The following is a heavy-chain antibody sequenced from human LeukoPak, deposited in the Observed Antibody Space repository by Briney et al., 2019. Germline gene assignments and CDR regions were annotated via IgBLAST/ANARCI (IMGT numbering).Heavy chain of an antibody. CDR2: MSYVGRNK. D-gene: IGHD5-18*01. J-gene: IGHJ1*01. CDR3: AKDGAGVYTAMVIGEYFYY. CDR1: GFTFSRYA. Sequence: GGSLRLSCGASGFTFSRYAFHWLRQAPGKGLQGVAVMSYVGRNKYYSDSLKGRFTLSRDNSKSTLYLQMNRVRVEDTAVYCCAKDGAGVYTAMVIGEYFYYWGEGTLVTVPS. V-gene: IGHV3-30*18.